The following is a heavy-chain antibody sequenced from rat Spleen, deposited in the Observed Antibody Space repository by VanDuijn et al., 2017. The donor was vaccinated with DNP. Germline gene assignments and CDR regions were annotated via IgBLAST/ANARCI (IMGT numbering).Heavy chain of an antibody. CDR1: GFTFSSYW. CDR2: INTDGGST. D-gene: IGHD1-2*01. V-gene: IGHV5-58*01. CDR3: SKGQLPWWFFDF. J-gene: IGHJ1*01. Sequence: EVQLVETGGGLVQPGRSLKLSCVASGFTFSSYWMYWIRQAPGKGLEWVASINTDGGSTYSPDSVKGRLTISRDNAENTVFLQVISLRSEDTATYYCSKGQLPWWFFDFWGPGTMVTVSS.